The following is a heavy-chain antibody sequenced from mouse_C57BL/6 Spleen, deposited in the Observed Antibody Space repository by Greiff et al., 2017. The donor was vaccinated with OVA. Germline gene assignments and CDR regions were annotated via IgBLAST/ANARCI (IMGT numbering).Heavy chain of an antibody. J-gene: IGHJ2*01. V-gene: IGHV1-76*01. Sequence: QVQLQQSGAELVRPGASVKLSCKASGYTFTDYYINWVKQRPGQGLEWIARIYPGSGNTYYNEKFKGKATLTAEKSSSTAYMQLSSLTSEDSAVYYCATTYYSPYYFDYWGQGTTLTVSS. CDR1: GYTFTDYY. CDR2: IYPGSGNT. D-gene: IGHD2-12*01. CDR3: ATTYYSPYYFDY.